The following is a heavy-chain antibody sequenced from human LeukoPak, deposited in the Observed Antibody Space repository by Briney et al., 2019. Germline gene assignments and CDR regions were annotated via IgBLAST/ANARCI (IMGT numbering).Heavy chain of an antibody. CDR2: IYYSGST. D-gene: IGHD6-13*01. J-gene: IGHJ4*02. V-gene: IGHV4-39*01. CDR3: ARKTIAGADDY. CDR1: GGSISSSSYY. Sequence: PSEALSLTCTVSGGSISSSSYYWAWIRQPPGKGLEWIGTIYYSGSTYYNPSLKSRVTISVDTSKNQFSLKVRSVTAADTAVYYCARKTIAGADDYWGQGTLVTVSS.